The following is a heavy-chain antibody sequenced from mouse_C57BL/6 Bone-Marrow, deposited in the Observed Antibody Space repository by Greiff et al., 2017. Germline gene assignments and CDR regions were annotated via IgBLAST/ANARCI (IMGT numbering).Heavy chain of an antibody. D-gene: IGHD2-1*01. CDR3: ARCHYGNYGGMVVSARDY. CDR1: GYTFTSYW. V-gene: IGHV1-69*01. CDR2: IDPSDSYT. J-gene: IGHJ4*01. Sequence: QVQLQQPGAELVMPGASVKLSCKASGYTFTSYWMHWVKQRPGQGLEWIGEIDPSDSYTNYNQKFKGKSTLTVDKSSSTAYMQLSSLTSEDSAVYYCARCHYGNYGGMVVSARDYWGQGTSVTVSS.